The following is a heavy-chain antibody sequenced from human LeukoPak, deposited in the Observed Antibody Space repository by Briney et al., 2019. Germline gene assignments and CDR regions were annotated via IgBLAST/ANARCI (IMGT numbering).Heavy chain of an antibody. CDR1: GGSISSGGYY. CDR2: IYTSGST. J-gene: IGHJ3*02. D-gene: IGHD4-11*01. CDR3: AGSVTTLAFDI. V-gene: IGHV4-61*02. Sequence: SETLSLTCTVSGGSISSGGYYWSWIRQHPGKGLEWIGRIYTSGSTNYNPSLKSRVTISVNTSKNQFSLKLSSVTAADTAVYYCAGSVTTLAFDIWGQGTMVTVSS.